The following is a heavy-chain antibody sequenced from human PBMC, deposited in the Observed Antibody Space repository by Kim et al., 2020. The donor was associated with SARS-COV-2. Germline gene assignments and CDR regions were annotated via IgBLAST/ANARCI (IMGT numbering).Heavy chain of an antibody. J-gene: IGHJ4*02. D-gene: IGHD3-3*01. CDR2: ISGSGHAT. Sequence: GGSLRLSCAASGFTFSTYVMTWLRQAPGKGLQWISSISGSGHATYYAESVKGRFTISRDNSNSTLFLHVNNLRAEDTATYCVKVSSHNWNYFDYWGQGTLVTASS. V-gene: IGHV3-23*01. CDR3: KVSSHNWNYFDY. CDR1: GFTFSTYV.